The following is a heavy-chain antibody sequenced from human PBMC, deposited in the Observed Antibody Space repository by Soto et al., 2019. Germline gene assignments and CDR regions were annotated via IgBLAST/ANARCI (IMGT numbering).Heavy chain of an antibody. D-gene: IGHD3-10*01. Sequence: EVQLLESGGGLVQPGGSLRLSCAASGFTFSSYAMSWVRQAPGKGLEWVSAITSGGSTYYADSVEGRFTISRDNSKNTLYLQMNSLSADDTAVYYCANGRGGSGSYSYYFDYWGQGTLVTVSS. V-gene: IGHV3-23*01. CDR2: ITSGGST. CDR3: ANGRGGSGSYSYYFDY. CDR1: GFTFSSYA. J-gene: IGHJ4*02.